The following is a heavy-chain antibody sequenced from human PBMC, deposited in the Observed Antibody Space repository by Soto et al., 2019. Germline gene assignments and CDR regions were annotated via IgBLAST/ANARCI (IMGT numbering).Heavy chain of an antibody. Sequence: EVQLLESGGGLVQPGGSLRLSCAASGFTFGSYSMTWVRQAPGKGLEWVSSVSGHDGSTHYADSMKGRFTISRDTSKNMLFLQMNSLRAEDTAVYYCAKDHPGQGDYGDSALRTYWCQGTLVTVSS. D-gene: IGHD4-17*01. V-gene: IGHV3-23*01. J-gene: IGHJ4*02. CDR1: GFTFGSYS. CDR3: AKDHPGQGDYGDSALRTY. CDR2: VSGHDGST.